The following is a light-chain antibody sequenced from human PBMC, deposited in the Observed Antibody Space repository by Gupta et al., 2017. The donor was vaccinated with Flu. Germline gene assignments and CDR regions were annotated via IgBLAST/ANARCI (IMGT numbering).Light chain of an antibody. V-gene: IGLV1-51*01. J-gene: IGLJ2*01. CDR1: SSNIGNDY. CDR2: DNN. CDR3: VTWDTSLGVL. Sequence: QSVLTHPPAVSAAAGQTVNISRSGSSSNIGNDYVSLYQQLPGTAPKLLIYDNNKRPSGIPDRFSGSKSGTSATLDIAGLQTADEADYYCVTWDTSLGVLFGGGTKLTVL.